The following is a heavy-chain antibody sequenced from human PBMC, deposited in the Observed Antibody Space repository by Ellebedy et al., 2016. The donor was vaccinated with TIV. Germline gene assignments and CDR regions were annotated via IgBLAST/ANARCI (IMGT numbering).Heavy chain of an antibody. J-gene: IGHJ4*02. D-gene: IGHD5-12*01. Sequence: MPSETLSLTCTVSGGSISSYYWSWIRQPPGKGLEWIGYLYYSGSTNYNPSLKSRVTISVDTSNNQFSLKLSSVTAADTAVYYCARDGYGLYDYWGQGTLVTVSS. CDR2: LYYSGST. CDR3: ARDGYGLYDY. V-gene: IGHV4-59*01. CDR1: GGSISSYY.